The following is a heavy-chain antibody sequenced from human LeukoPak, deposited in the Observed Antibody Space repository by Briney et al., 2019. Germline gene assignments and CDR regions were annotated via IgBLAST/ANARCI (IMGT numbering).Heavy chain of an antibody. CDR3: VPPPGWLRDFDY. V-gene: IGHV3-64D*06. CDR2: IRSSGGGT. J-gene: IGHJ4*02. Sequence: GGSLRISCSASGFTFSSYAMHWVRQAPGKGLEYVSAIRSSGGGTYYADSVKGRFTISRDNSRNTLYLQMSSLRAEDTAVYYCVPPPGWLRDFDYWGQGTLVTVSS. CDR1: GFTFSSYA. D-gene: IGHD5-12*01.